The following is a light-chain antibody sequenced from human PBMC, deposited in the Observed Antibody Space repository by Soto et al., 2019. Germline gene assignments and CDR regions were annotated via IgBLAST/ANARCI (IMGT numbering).Light chain of an antibody. Sequence: DIVMTQSPDSLDVSLGERATINCKSSQSVLYSSNNKNYLAWYQQKPGQPPKLLIYWASTRESGVPDRFSGSGSVTDFTLTISSLQAEDVAVYYCQQSYSTPLTFGGRTKVEIK. CDR3: QQSYSTPLT. CDR2: WAS. V-gene: IGKV4-1*01. CDR1: QSVLYSSNNKNY. J-gene: IGKJ4*01.